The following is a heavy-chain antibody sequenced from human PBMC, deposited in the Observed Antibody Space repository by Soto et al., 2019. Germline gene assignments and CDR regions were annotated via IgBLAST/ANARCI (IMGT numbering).Heavy chain of an antibody. CDR2: INSDGTRT. Sequence: EVQLVESGGGLVQPGGSLRLSCAASGFTFSNYWMHWVRQAPGKGLVWVSRINSDGTRTNYADSVKGRFTISRDNAENTLYLQMNSLTAEDMAVYYCARVAVGYYYMDVWGKGTTVTVSS. CDR1: GFTFSNYW. CDR3: ARVAVGYYYMDV. J-gene: IGHJ6*03. V-gene: IGHV3-74*01.